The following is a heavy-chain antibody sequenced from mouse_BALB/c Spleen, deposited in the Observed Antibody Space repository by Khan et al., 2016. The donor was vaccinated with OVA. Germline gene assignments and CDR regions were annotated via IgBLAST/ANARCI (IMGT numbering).Heavy chain of an antibody. J-gene: IGHJ4*01. D-gene: IGHD2-14*01. CDR3: ARSYYRSYGYYAMDY. Sequence: QMQLEESGPGLVAPSQSLSITCTVSGFSLSRYNIHWVRQPPGKGLEWLGMIWGGGGTDYNSTLKSRLSISKENSKSQVFLKMTSLQTDDTAMYYFARSYYRSYGYYAMDYWGQGTSVTVSS. CDR1: GFSLSRYN. V-gene: IGHV2-6-4*01. CDR2: IWGGGGT.